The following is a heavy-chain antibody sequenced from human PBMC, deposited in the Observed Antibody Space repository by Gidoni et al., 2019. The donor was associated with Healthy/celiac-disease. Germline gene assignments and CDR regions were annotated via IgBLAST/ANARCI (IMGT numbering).Heavy chain of an antibody. Sequence: QLQLQESGPGLVKPSETLSLTCTVSGGSISSSSYYWGWIRQPPGKGLEWIGSIYYSGSTYYNPSLKSRVTISVDTSKNQFSLKLSSVTAADTAVYYCATEGDSSSSHDYWGQGTLVTVSS. CDR3: ATEGDSSSSHDY. D-gene: IGHD6-6*01. V-gene: IGHV4-39*01. J-gene: IGHJ4*02. CDR1: GGSISSSSYY. CDR2: IYYSGST.